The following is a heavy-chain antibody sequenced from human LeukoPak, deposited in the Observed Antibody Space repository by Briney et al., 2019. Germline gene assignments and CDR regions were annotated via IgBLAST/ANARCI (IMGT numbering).Heavy chain of an antibody. D-gene: IGHD3-16*02. J-gene: IGHJ3*02. Sequence: SVKVSCKASGGTFSSYAISWVRQAPGQGLEWMGGIIPIFGTANYAQKFQGRVTITTDESTSTAYMELSSLRSEDTAVYYCASPAPIMITFGGVIVYNAFDIWGQGTMVTVSS. CDR3: ASPAPIMITFGGVIVYNAFDI. CDR1: GGTFSSYA. V-gene: IGHV1-69*05. CDR2: IIPIFGTA.